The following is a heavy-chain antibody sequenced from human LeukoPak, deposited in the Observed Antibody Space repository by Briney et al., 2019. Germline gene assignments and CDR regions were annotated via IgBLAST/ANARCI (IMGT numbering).Heavy chain of an antibody. D-gene: IGHD2-8*02. CDR1: GFTFDDYA. J-gene: IGHJ5*02. CDR3: AKGPARILYWEDWFDP. V-gene: IGHV3-9*01. Sequence: GRSLRLSCAASGFTFDDYAMHWVRQAPGKGLEWVSGISWNSGSIGYADSVKGRFTISRDNAKNSLYLQMNSLRAEDTALYYCAKGPARILYWEDWFDPWGQGTLVTVSS. CDR2: ISWNSGSI.